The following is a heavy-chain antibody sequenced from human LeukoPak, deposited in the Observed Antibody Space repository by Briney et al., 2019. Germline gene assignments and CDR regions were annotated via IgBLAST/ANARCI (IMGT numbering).Heavy chain of an antibody. CDR2: ISDSGGDT. V-gene: IGHV3-23*01. Sequence: GGSLRLSCAVTGFTFYNYAMSWVRQALGKGMEWVSAISDSGGDTYYADSVKGRFTISRDNFKNTLYLQMNSLRAEDTATYYCAKRIQYSSSSAYFDYWGQGTLVTVSS. CDR3: AKRIQYSSSSAYFDY. D-gene: IGHD6-6*01. J-gene: IGHJ4*02. CDR1: GFTFYNYA.